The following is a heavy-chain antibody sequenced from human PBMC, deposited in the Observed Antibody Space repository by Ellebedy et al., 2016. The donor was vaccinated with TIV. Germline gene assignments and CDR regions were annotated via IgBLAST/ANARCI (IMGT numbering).Heavy chain of an antibody. CDR2: ISAGGGTT. CDR1: GFTFSSYA. Sequence: GESLKISCAASGFTFSSYAMSWVRQAPGKGLEWVSSISAGGGTTNYADSVKGRFTISRDTSKNPLYLQMNSLRAEDTAVYYCAKASGMDVWGQGTTVTVSS. J-gene: IGHJ6*02. CDR3: AKASGMDV. V-gene: IGHV3-23*01.